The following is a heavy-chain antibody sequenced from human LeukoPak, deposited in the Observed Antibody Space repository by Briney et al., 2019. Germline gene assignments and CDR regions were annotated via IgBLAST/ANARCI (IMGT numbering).Heavy chain of an antibody. CDR3: AKDPGGYSYGPQLDY. J-gene: IGHJ4*02. D-gene: IGHD5-18*01. CDR2: ISGSGGST. Sequence: GGSLRLSCEASGFTFSGYARSWVRQPPGKGLEWVSAISGSGGSTYYADSVKGRFTISRDNSKNTLYLQMNSLRAEDTAVYYCAKDPGGYSYGPQLDYWGQGTLVTVSS. CDR1: GFTFSGYA. V-gene: IGHV3-23*01.